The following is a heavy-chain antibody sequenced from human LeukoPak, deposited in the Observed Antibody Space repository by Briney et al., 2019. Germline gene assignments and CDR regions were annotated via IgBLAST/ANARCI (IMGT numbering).Heavy chain of an antibody. V-gene: IGHV3-66*01. CDR1: EFSVGSNY. Sequence: GGSLRLSCAASEFSVGSNYMTWVRQAPGKGLEWVSLIYSGGSTYYADSVKGRFTISRDNSKNTLYLQMNSLRAEDTAVYYCATSKYSGSYWGQGTLVTVSS. CDR2: IYSGGST. J-gene: IGHJ4*02. D-gene: IGHD1-26*01. CDR3: ATSKYSGSY.